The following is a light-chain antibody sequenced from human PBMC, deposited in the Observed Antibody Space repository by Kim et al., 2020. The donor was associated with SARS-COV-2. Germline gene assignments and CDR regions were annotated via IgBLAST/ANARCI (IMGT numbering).Light chain of an antibody. Sequence: GQSISISCAGASSDVGGYNYVSRYQQHPGQAPKLTIDDVSERPSGVSNRFAGSKSGNTASLTISGLQAEDEADYNCSSYTSSSTYVFGTGTKVTVL. CDR3: SSYTSSSTYV. V-gene: IGLV2-14*04. CDR2: DVS. J-gene: IGLJ1*01. CDR1: SSDVGGYNY.